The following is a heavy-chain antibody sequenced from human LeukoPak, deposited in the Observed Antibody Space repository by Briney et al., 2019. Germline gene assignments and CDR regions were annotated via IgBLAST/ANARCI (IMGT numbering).Heavy chain of an antibody. V-gene: IGHV3-48*03. D-gene: IGHD3-16*02. CDR3: ARDLGLRLGELSPIPDY. CDR2: ITSSGSSI. J-gene: IGHJ4*02. Sequence: GGSLRLSCAASGFTFTNYEMNWVRQAPGKGLEWMSYITSSGSSIYYADSVKGRFTISRDNAKNSLYLQMNSLRAEDTAVYYCARDLGLRLGELSPIPDYWGQGTLVTVSS. CDR1: GFTFTNYE.